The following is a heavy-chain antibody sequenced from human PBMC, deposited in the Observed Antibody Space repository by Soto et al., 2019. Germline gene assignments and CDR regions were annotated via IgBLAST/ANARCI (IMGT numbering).Heavy chain of an antibody. D-gene: IGHD4-17*01. CDR2: ISYDGSNK. CDR3: AKDVETTVTTSD. J-gene: IGHJ4*02. V-gene: IGHV3-30*18. Sequence: QVQLVESGGGVVQPGRSLRLSCAASGFTFSSYGMHWVRQAPGKGLEWVAVISYDGSNKYYADSVKGRFIISRDNSKNTLYLQMNSLRVEDTAVYYCAKDVETTVTTSDWGQGTLVTVSS. CDR1: GFTFSSYG.